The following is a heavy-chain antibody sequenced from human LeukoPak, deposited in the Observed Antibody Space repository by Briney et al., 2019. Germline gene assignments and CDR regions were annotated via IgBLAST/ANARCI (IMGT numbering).Heavy chain of an antibody. J-gene: IGHJ3*02. Sequence: GGSLRLSCAASGFTFSSYAMSWVRQAPGKGPEWVSAISGSGGSTYYADSVKGRFTISRDNSKNTLYLQMNSLRAEDTAVYYCAKYRGSEYDSSGYSAFDIWGQGTMVTVSS. D-gene: IGHD3-22*01. CDR2: ISGSGGST. CDR1: GFTFSSYA. CDR3: AKYRGSEYDSSGYSAFDI. V-gene: IGHV3-23*01.